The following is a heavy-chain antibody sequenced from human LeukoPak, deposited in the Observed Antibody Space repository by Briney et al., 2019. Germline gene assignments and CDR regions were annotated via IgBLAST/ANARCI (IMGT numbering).Heavy chain of an antibody. Sequence: GASVKVSCKASGYTFTGYYMHWVRQAPGQGLEWMGWINPNSGGTNYAQKFQGRVTMTRDTSISTAYMELSSLRSEDTAVYYCATPRLNDYGDYERAYYFDYWGQGTLVTVSS. V-gene: IGHV1-2*02. J-gene: IGHJ4*02. D-gene: IGHD4-17*01. CDR3: ATPRLNDYGDYERAYYFDY. CDR2: INPNSGGT. CDR1: GYTFTGYY.